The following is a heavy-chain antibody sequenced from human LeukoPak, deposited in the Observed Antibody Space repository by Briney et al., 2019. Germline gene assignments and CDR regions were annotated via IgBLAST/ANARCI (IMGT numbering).Heavy chain of an antibody. CDR3: VRDIAGSYYNGVDY. D-gene: IGHD3-10*01. V-gene: IGHV3-33*01. Sequence: GGSLRLSCAASGFTFSNHGMHWVRQAPGKGLEWVAVIWYDGSKMYYGDSVKGRFTISRDNSMDTLFLEMNSLRAEDTAVYYCVRDIAGSYYNGVDYWGQGTLVTVSS. CDR2: IWYDGSKM. J-gene: IGHJ4*02. CDR1: GFTFSNHG.